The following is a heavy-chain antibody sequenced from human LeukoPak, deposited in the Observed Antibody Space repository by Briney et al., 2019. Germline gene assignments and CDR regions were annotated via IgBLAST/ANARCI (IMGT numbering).Heavy chain of an antibody. CDR2: INPNSGGT. D-gene: IGHD3-10*01. J-gene: IGHJ5*02. CDR1: GYTFTGYY. CDR3: AREAVRGVIVEAIPNWFDP. Sequence: ASVKVSCKASGYTFTGYYMHWVRQAPGQGLEWMGWINPNSGGTNYAQKFQGRVTMTRDTSISTAYMELSRLRSDDTAVYYCAREAVRGVIVEAIPNWFDPWGQGTLVTVSS. V-gene: IGHV1-2*02.